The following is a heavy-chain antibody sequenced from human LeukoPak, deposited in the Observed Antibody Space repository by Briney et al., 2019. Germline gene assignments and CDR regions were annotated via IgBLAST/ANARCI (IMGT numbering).Heavy chain of an antibody. D-gene: IGHD6-19*01. J-gene: IGHJ4*02. CDR2: IYPGDSDT. Sequence: GASLKISCKGSGYSFTSYWIGWGRQMPGKGLEGMGIIYPGDSDTRYSPSFQGQVTISADKSISTAYLQWSSLKASDTAMYYCARLGGYSSGWYLDYWAREPWSPSPQ. CDR3: ARLGGYSSGWYLDY. CDR1: GYSFTSYW. V-gene: IGHV5-51*01.